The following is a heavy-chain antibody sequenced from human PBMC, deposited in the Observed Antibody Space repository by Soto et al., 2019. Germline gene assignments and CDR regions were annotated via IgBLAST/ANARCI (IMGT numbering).Heavy chain of an antibody. Sequence: PGGSLRLSCAASGFTFSRYEMNWVRQAPGKGLEWVSYISSSGSTIYYADSVKGRFTISRDNAKNSPYLQMNSLRAEDTAVYYCARDGGSDFWSGYYNYYYYGMDVWGQGTTVTVSS. CDR3: ARDGGSDFWSGYYNYYYYGMDV. D-gene: IGHD3-3*01. CDR2: ISSSGSTI. CDR1: GFTFSRYE. V-gene: IGHV3-48*03. J-gene: IGHJ6*02.